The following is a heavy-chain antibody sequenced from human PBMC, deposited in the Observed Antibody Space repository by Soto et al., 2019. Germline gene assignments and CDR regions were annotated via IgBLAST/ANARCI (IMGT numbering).Heavy chain of an antibody. J-gene: IGHJ6*02. D-gene: IGHD2-15*01. V-gene: IGHV4-39*05. CDR3: APLTVSLSGPYGIHV. Sequence: SGTPSLTCSVPGYSVSSSDYYWARVRPPPGKGLEWIGSMFYSGLTYYNPSLKSRVTLSVDTSKNHFSVRLNSVTAPDTAVYYCAPLTVSLSGPYGIHVWGQGTTVTVSS. CDR2: MFYSGLT. CDR1: GYSVSSSDYY.